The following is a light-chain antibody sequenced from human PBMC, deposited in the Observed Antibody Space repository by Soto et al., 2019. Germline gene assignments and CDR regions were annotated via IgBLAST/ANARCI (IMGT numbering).Light chain of an antibody. CDR1: QGISTW. Sequence: DIQMTQSQSSLSASVGYRVTITCRASQGISTWLVWYHQKPGKAPKLLIYAASNLQSGVPSRFSGSRSGTAFTLTISILQPEDFETYYCQQANRLPYTFGQVKKLEL. CDR3: QQANRLPYT. V-gene: IGKV1-12*01. CDR2: AAS. J-gene: IGKJ2*01.